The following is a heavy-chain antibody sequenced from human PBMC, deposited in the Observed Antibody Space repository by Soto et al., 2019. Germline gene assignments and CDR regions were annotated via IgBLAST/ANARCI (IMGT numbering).Heavy chain of an antibody. CDR1: GFTFSSYW. CDR3: ARDHEISISWLIHYYGMDV. CDR2: INSDGSST. J-gene: IGHJ6*02. V-gene: IGHV3-74*01. Sequence: EVQIAESGGGLVQPGGSLRLSCAASGFTFSSYWMHWVRQAPGKGLVWVSRINSDGSSTSYADSVKGRFTISRDNVKNTVHLQMNSLRAEDTAVYYCARDHEISISWLIHYYGMDVWGQGTTVTVSS. D-gene: IGHD3-3*02.